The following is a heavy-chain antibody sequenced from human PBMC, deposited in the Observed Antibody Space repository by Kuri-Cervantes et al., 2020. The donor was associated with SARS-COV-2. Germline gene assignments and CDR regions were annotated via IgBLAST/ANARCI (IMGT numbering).Heavy chain of an antibody. CDR2: IYYSGST. V-gene: IGHV4-59*08. CDR3: ARHALSSSVRGGGEYYYYYGMDV. J-gene: IGHJ6*02. Sequence: SETLSLTCTVSGGSISSYYWSWIRQPPGKGLEWFGYIYYSGSTNYNPSLKSRVTISVDTSKNQFSLKLSSVTAADTAVYYCARHALSSSVRGGGEYYYYYGMDVWGQGTTVTVSS. CDR1: GGSISSYY. D-gene: IGHD3-10*01.